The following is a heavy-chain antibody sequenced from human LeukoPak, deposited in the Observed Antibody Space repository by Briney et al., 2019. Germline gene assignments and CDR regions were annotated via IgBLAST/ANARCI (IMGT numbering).Heavy chain of an antibody. D-gene: IGHD6-19*01. Sequence: PLETLSLTCTVSGGSISSYYWSWIRQPPGKGLEWIGYIYYSGSTNYNPSLKSRVTISVDTSKNQFSLKLSSVTAADTAVYYCARIIAVAGTGDWFDPWGQGTLVTVSS. CDR3: ARIIAVAGTGDWFDP. CDR1: GGSISSYY. V-gene: IGHV4-59*01. CDR2: IYYSGST. J-gene: IGHJ5*02.